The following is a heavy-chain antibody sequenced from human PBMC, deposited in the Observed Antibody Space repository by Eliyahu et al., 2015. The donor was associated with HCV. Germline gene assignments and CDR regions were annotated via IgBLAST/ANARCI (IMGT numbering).Heavy chain of an antibody. Sequence: QVQLVESGGGVVQPGRSLRLSCAASGFTFSSXGMPWVRQAPGKGLEXVAVIWYDGSNKYYADSVKGRFTISRDNSKNTLYLQMNSLRAEDTAVYYCASNSMVRGVIRPYGMDVWGQGTTVTVSS. CDR2: IWYDGSNK. CDR1: GFTFSSXG. D-gene: IGHD3-10*01. CDR3: ASNSMVRGVIRPYGMDV. V-gene: IGHV3-33*08. J-gene: IGHJ6*02.